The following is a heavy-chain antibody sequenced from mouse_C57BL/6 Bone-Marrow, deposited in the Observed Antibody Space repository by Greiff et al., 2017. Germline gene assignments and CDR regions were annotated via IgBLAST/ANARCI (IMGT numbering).Heavy chain of an antibody. CDR1: GYTFTSYW. D-gene: IGHD1-1*01. CDR2: IHPNSGST. J-gene: IGHJ2*01. CDR3: ARPMITTVPYYFDY. Sequence: QVQLQQPGAELVKPGASVKLSCKASGYTFTSYWMHWVKQRPGQGLEWIGMIHPNSGSTNYNEKFKSKATLTVDKSSSTAYMQLSSLTSEDSAVYYCARPMITTVPYYFDYWGQGTTLTVSS. V-gene: IGHV1-64*01.